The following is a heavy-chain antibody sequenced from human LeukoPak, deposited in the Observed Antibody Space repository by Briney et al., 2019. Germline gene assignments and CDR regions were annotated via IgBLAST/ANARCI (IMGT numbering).Heavy chain of an antibody. CDR2: IYYSGST. Sequence: SETLSLTCTVSGGSISSGDYYWSWIRQPPGKGLEWIGYIYYSGSTYYNPSLKSRVTISVDTSKNQFSLKLSSVTAADTAVYYCARGLDRGDYFDYWGQGTLVTVSS. CDR3: ARGLDRGDYFDY. J-gene: IGHJ4*02. D-gene: IGHD1-1*01. CDR1: GGSISSGDYY. V-gene: IGHV4-30-4*01.